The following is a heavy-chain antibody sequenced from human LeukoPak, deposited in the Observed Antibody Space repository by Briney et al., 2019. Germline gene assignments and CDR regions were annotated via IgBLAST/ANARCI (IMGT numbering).Heavy chain of an antibody. Sequence: PGGSLRLSCAASGFTFSSYAMGWVRQAPGKGLEWVSAISGSGGSTYYADSVKGRFTISRDNSKNTLYLQMNSLRAEDTAVYYCAKEIPIYYDSSGYYSRPFDYWGQGTLVTVSS. CDR2: ISGSGGST. CDR3: AKEIPIYYDSSGYYSRPFDY. J-gene: IGHJ4*02. V-gene: IGHV3-23*01. D-gene: IGHD3-22*01. CDR1: GFTFSSYA.